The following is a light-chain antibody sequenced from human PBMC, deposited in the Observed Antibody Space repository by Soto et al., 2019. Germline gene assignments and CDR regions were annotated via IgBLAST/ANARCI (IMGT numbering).Light chain of an antibody. CDR1: QGISSY. CDR2: AAS. V-gene: IGKV1-9*01. Sequence: DIQLTQSPSFLSASVGDRVTITCRASQGISSYLAWYQQKPGKAPKLLIYAASTLQSGVPSRFSVSRSGTDFTNTISSLHPEDFATYYCQQLNSYTPWTFGQGTKVELQ. CDR3: QQLNSYTPWT. J-gene: IGKJ1*01.